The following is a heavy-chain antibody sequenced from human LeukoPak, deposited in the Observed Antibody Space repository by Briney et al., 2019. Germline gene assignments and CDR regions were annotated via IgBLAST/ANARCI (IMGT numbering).Heavy chain of an antibody. Sequence: GGSLRLSCAASGFTFSSYEMNWVRQAPGKGLAWVSYISTSGSTIYYADSVKGRFTLSRDNAKNSLYLQMNSLSAEDTAVYYCAKDKKWDYYFDYWGQGTLVTVSS. D-gene: IGHD1-26*01. CDR3: AKDKKWDYYFDY. V-gene: IGHV3-48*03. J-gene: IGHJ4*02. CDR2: ISTSGSTI. CDR1: GFTFSSYE.